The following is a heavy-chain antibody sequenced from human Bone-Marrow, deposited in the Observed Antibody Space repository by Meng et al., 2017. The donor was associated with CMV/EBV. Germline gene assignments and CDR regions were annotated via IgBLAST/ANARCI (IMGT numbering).Heavy chain of an antibody. Sequence: GESLKISCAASGFTFGGYGMHWVRQAPGKGLEWVAVIGYDGNNKYYADSVKGRFTISRDNSNNTLYLNKNSLRAEDTAVYDCAKDQYTSGWYVGFDYWGQGTLVTVSS. D-gene: IGHD6-19*01. J-gene: IGHJ4*02. V-gene: IGHV3-33*06. CDR1: GFTFGGYG. CDR2: IGYDGNNK. CDR3: AKDQYTSGWYVGFDY.